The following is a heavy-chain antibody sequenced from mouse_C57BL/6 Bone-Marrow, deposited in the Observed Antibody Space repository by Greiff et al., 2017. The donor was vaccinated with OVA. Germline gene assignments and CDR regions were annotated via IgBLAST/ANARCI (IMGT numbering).Heavy chain of an antibody. J-gene: IGHJ4*01. CDR1: GFSLTSYG. V-gene: IGHV2-4*01. Sequence: QVQLQQSGPGLVQPSQSLSITCTVSGFSLTSYGVHWVRQPPGKGLEWLGVIWSGGSTDYNAAFISRLSISKDNSKSQVFFKMNSLQADDTAIYYCAKPVVAQYYYAMDYWGQGTSVTVSS. CDR3: AKPVVAQYYYAMDY. CDR2: IWSGGST. D-gene: IGHD1-1*01.